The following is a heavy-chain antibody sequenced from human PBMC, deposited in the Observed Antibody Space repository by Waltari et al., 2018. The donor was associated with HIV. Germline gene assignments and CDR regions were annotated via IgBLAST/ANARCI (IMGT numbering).Heavy chain of an antibody. J-gene: IGHJ6*02. V-gene: IGHV1-18*01. CDR2: ISGDKGKT. D-gene: IGHD3-16*01. CDR3: SRLLAWCLGGMDV. CDR1: GYSFSSYG. Sequence: QVQLVQSGAEVKKPGASVSVSCKASGYSFSSYGVSWVRQAPGQGLEWMGWISGDKGKTNDTQNFQVRFSMPTDTSTTSAYMELRSLRCDDTAVYYCSRLLAWCLGGMDVWGQGTTVTVSS.